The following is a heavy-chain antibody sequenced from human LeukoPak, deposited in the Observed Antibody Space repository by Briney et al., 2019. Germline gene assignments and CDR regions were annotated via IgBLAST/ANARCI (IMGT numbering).Heavy chain of an antibody. CDR2: IYPGDSDT. J-gene: IGHJ4*02. Sequence: GESLKISCKGSGYSFTSYWIGWVRQMPGKGLEWMGIIYPGDSDTRYSPSFQGQVTISADKSISTAYPQWSSLKASDTAMYYCARHRILWFGKAFYYFDYWGQGTLVTVSS. D-gene: IGHD3-10*01. V-gene: IGHV5-51*01. CDR1: GYSFTSYW. CDR3: ARHRILWFGKAFYYFDY.